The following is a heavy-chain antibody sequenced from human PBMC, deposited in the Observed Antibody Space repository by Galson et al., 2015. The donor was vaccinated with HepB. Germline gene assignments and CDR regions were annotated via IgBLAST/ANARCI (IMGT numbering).Heavy chain of an antibody. V-gene: IGHV1-2*02. J-gene: IGHJ4*02. Sequence: SVKVSCKASGYTFTGYYMHWVRQAPGQGLEWMGWINPNSGGTNYAQKFQGRVTMTRDTSISTAYMELSRLRSDDTAVYYCARDSDTGDSGFDYWGQGTLVTVSS. CDR1: GYTFTGYY. D-gene: IGHD3-10*01. CDR2: INPNSGGT. CDR3: ARDSDTGDSGFDY.